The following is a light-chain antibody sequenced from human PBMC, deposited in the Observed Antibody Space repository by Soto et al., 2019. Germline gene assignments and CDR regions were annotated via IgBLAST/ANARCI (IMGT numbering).Light chain of an antibody. Sequence: DIQMTQSPSALSPSLGDRVTITCRPSQSIDNFLNWYQQKPGKAPNLLIYAASSLQSGVSSRFSGSGSGTDFTLTISSLQPEDFATYYCQQSYSTLWTFGQGTKVDIK. CDR2: AAS. V-gene: IGKV1-39*01. J-gene: IGKJ1*01. CDR1: QSIDNF. CDR3: QQSYSTLWT.